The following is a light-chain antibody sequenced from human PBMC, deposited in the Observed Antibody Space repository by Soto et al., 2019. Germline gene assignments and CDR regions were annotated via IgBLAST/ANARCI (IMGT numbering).Light chain of an antibody. Sequence: QSALTQPASVSGSPGQSITISCTGTSSDVGGYNSVSWYQHHPGKAPQLMIYEVSNRPSGVSNRFSGSKSGNTASLTISGLQAEDEAEYYCSSFTSSSTLVFGGGTKLTVL. CDR1: SSDVGGYNS. J-gene: IGLJ3*02. V-gene: IGLV2-14*01. CDR3: SSFTSSSTLV. CDR2: EVS.